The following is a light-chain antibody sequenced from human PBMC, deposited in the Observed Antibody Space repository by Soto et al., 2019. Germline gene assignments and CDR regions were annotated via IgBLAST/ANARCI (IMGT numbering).Light chain of an antibody. V-gene: IGKV3D-15*01. Sequence: EIVMTQSPATLSVSPGERATLSCRASQSVSSYLAWYQQKPGQAPRLLIYDASNRATGIPARFSGSGSATDFTLTISRLEPEDFAVYYCQQYDISPITFGQGTRLEIK. CDR1: QSVSSY. CDR2: DAS. J-gene: IGKJ5*01. CDR3: QQYDISPIT.